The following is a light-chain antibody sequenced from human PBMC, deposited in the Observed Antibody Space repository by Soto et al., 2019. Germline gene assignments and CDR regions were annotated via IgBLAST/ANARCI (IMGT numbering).Light chain of an antibody. V-gene: IGLV2-8*01. CDR2: EVS. CDR3: SSYAGTTVV. CDR1: SSDVGTYNY. J-gene: IGLJ2*01. Sequence: QSVLTQPPSASGSPGQSVSISCTGTSSDVGTYNYVSWYQKHPGKAPKLLIYEVSKRPSGVPDRFSGSKSGNTASLTVSGLQTEDEADYYCSSYAGTTVVFGGGTQLTVL.